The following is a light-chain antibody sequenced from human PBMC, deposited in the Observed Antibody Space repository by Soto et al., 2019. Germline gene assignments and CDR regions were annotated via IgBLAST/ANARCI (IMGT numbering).Light chain of an antibody. Sequence: DIQMTQSPSSLSASVGYRVTITCRASQGISKYLAWYQQKPGKVPKLLIYAASTLQSGVPSRFSGSGSGTDFTLTINSLQPEDVATYYCQKYNSALWTVGQGTKVEIK. CDR2: AAS. CDR3: QKYNSALWT. J-gene: IGKJ1*01. CDR1: QGISKY. V-gene: IGKV1-27*01.